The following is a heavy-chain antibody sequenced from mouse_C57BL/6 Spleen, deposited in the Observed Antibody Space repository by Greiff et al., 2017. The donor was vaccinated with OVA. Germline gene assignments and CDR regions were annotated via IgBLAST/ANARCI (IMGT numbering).Heavy chain of an antibody. CDR1: GYTFTGYW. CDR3: ARPTLLRGSSYHFDY. CDR2: ILPGSGST. J-gene: IGHJ2*01. V-gene: IGHV1-9*01. D-gene: IGHD1-1*01. Sequence: VKLVESGAELMKPGASVKLSCKATGYTFTGYWIEWVKQRPGHGLEWIGEILPGSGSTNYNEKFKGKATFTADTSSNTAYMQLSSLTTEDSAIYDCARPTLLRGSSYHFDYWGQGTTLTVSS.